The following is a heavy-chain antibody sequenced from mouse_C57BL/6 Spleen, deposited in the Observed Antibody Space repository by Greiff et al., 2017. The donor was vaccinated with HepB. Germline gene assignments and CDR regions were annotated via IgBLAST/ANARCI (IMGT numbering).Heavy chain of an antibody. CDR2: ILPGSGST. D-gene: IGHD5-5*01. Sequence: QVQLQQSGAELMKPGASVKLSCKATGYTFTGYWIEWIGEILPGSGSTNYNEKFKGKATFTADTSSNTAYMQLSSLTTEDSAIYYCARDLPYFYWGQGTLVTVSA. CDR1: GYTFTGYW. CDR3: ARDLPYFY. J-gene: IGHJ3*01. V-gene: IGHV1-9*01.